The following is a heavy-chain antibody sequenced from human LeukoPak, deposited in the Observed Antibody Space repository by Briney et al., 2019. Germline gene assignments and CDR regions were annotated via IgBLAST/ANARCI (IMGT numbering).Heavy chain of an antibody. CDR3: TRDVNWVATSGPGDY. D-gene: IGHD5-12*01. Sequence: PGGSLRLSCAASGFTLSGYWMHWVRQAPGKGLVWVSRINSDGSGTSYADSVKGRFTVSRDNAKNTLYLQMNSLRAEDTAVYYCTRDVNWVATSGPGDYWGQGTLVTVSS. J-gene: IGHJ4*02. CDR1: GFTLSGYW. CDR2: INSDGSGT. V-gene: IGHV3-74*01.